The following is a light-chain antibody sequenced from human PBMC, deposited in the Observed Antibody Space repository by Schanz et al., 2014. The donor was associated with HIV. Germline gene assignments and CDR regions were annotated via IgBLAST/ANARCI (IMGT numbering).Light chain of an antibody. CDR1: SSDIGTFDY. CDR3: QSYDNSLSGAV. CDR2: DVS. Sequence: SALTQPASVSGSPGQSITISCTGTSSDIGTFDYVSWYQQHPGKAPKLMIYDVSNRPSGVPDRFSGSKSGNTASLTISGLQAEDEADYYCQSYDNSLSGAVFGGGTKLTV. J-gene: IGLJ2*01. V-gene: IGLV2-14*03.